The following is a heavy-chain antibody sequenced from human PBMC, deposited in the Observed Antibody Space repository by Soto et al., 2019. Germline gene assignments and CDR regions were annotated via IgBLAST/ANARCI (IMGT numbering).Heavy chain of an antibody. V-gene: IGHV4-30-4*01. D-gene: IGHD2-2*01. CDR1: GGSISSGDYY. J-gene: IGHJ5*02. CDR3: ARVVTAANNWFDP. Sequence: PSETLSLTCTVSGGSISSGDYYWSWIRQPPGKGLEWIGYIYYSGSTYYNPSLKSRVTVSVDTSKNQFSLKLSSVTAADTAVYYCARVVTAANNWFDPWGQGTLVTVSS. CDR2: IYYSGST.